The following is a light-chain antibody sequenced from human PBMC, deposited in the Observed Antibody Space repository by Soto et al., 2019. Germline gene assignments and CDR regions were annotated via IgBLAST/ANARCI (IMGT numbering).Light chain of an antibody. J-gene: IGKJ5*01. Sequence: EIALTQSPATLSLSPGEGATLSCRASQSVGNYFAWYQQKPGQAPRLLIYDASIRATGIPARFSGSGSGTDFTLTISSLDLEDFAVYYCQQRRNWITFGQGTRPEIK. CDR1: QSVGNY. CDR3: QQRRNWIT. CDR2: DAS. V-gene: IGKV3-11*01.